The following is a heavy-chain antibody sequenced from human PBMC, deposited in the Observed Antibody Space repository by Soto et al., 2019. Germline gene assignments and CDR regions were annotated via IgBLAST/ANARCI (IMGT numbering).Heavy chain of an antibody. CDR1: GFTFSSYT. D-gene: IGHD2-15*01. J-gene: IGHJ4*02. CDR2: ISSSSTYI. Sequence: EVQLVESGGGLVKPGGSLRLSCADSGFTFSSYTMNWVRQAPGKGLEWVSSISSSSTYIYYADSVKGRFTISRDNAKNSLYLQMKSLRPEDTAVYFCARPSTRVVVVAATLVLWGQGTLVTVSS. CDR3: ARPSTRVVVVAATLVL. V-gene: IGHV3-21*01.